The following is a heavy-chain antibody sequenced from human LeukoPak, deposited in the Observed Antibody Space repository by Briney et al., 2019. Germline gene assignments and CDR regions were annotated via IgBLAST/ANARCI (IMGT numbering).Heavy chain of an antibody. Sequence: SVKVSCKASGGTFSSYAISWVRQAPGQGLEWMGGIIPVFGTANYAQKFQGRVTITTDESTSTAYMELSSLRAEDTAVYYCARAGASDRYGMDVWGQGTTVTVSS. V-gene: IGHV1-69*05. CDR2: IIPVFGTA. J-gene: IGHJ6*02. CDR3: ARAGASDRYGMDV. D-gene: IGHD4/OR15-4a*01. CDR1: GGTFSSYA.